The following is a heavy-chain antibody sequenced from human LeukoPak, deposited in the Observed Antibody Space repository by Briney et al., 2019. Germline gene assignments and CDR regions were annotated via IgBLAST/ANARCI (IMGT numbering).Heavy chain of an antibody. D-gene: IGHD1-1*01. CDR1: GGSFSGYY. CDR3: TITTGTTLGLMDY. J-gene: IGHJ4*02. Sequence: SGTLSLTCAVYGGSFSGYYWRWIRQPPGKGLEWIGEINHSGSTNYNPSLKNRVTISVDTSKNQLSLKMSSVTAADTAVYYCTITTGTTLGLMDYWGQGTLVTVSS. CDR2: INHSGST. V-gene: IGHV4-34*01.